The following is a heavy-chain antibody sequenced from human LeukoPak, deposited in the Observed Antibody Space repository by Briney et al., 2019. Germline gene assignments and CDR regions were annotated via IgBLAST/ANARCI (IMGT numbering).Heavy chain of an antibody. CDR2: INHSGST. Sequence: SETLSLTCAVYGGSFSGYYWSWIRQPPGKGLEWIGEINHSGSTNYNPSLKSRVTISVDTSKNQFSLKLSSVTVADTAVYYCARGPRFDPWGQGTLVTVSP. V-gene: IGHV4-34*01. CDR3: ARGPRFDP. J-gene: IGHJ5*02. CDR1: GGSFSGYY.